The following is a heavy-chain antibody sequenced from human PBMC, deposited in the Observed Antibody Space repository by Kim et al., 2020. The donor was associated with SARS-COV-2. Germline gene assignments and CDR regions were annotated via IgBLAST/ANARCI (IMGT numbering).Heavy chain of an antibody. Sequence: GGSLRLSCAASGFTFSSNYMSWVRQAPGKGLEWVSVIYSGGSTYYEDSVQGRFTISRHNSKNTLYLQMNSLGAEDTAVDYCSRGGELGWGHAFDIWGQGTMVTVSS. CDR3: SRGGELGWGHAFDI. CDR2: IYSGGST. D-gene: IGHD3-16*01. V-gene: IGHV3-53*04. J-gene: IGHJ3*02. CDR1: GFTFSSNY.